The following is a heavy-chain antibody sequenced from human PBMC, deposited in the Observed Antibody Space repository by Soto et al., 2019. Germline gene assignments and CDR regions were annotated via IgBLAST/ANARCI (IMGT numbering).Heavy chain of an antibody. CDR3: ARVNRRGPRDYCYGMDV. CDR2: LYYTGSG. J-gene: IGHJ6*02. D-gene: IGHD3-10*01. CDR1: GGSINNYY. V-gene: IGHV4-59*01. Sequence: SETLSLTCTVSGGSINNYYWTWIRQPQGLGLEWIAYLYYTGSGDHNPSLKSRGTVSVASSKTQFSLTLRSVTAADTAVYDRARVNRRGPRDYCYGMDVWGQGTTVTVSS.